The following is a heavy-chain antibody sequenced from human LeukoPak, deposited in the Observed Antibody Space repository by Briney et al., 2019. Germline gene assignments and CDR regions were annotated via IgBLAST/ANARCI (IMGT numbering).Heavy chain of an antibody. V-gene: IGHV4-38-2*02. D-gene: IGHD3-10*01. CDR2: IYHSGST. Sequence: PSETLSLTCTVSGYSISSGYYWGWIRQPPGKGLEWIGSIYHSGSTYYNPSLKSRVTISVDTSKNQFSLKLSSVTAADTAVYYCARPRRNYYGSSGYFDYWGQGTLVTVSS. J-gene: IGHJ4*02. CDR3: ARPRRNYYGSSGYFDY. CDR1: GYSISSGYY.